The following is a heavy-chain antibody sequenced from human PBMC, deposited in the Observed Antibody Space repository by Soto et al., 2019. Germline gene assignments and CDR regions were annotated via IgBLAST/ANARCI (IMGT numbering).Heavy chain of an antibody. Sequence: PGGSLRLSCAASGFTFSSYCIHWVRQAPCKGLEWVAVIWYDGSNKYYADSVKGRFTISRDNSKNTLYLQMNSLRAEDTAVYYCARAAVVAATRPWLSCCGQGTLVTVSS. CDR1: GFTFSSYC. J-gene: IGHJ4*02. CDR3: ARAAVVAATRPWLSC. CDR2: IWYDGSNK. V-gene: IGHV3-33*01. D-gene: IGHD2-15*01.